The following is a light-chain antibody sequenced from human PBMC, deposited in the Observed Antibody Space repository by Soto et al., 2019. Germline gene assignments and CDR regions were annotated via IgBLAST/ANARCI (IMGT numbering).Light chain of an antibody. CDR1: QTISSW. CDR3: QQYHTSSIT. J-gene: IGKJ5*01. Sequence: DIQMTQSPSTLSASVGDRVTITCRASQTISSWLAWYQQKSGKAPTLLIYDASTLERGVPSRFSGTGSGTEFTLSIDSLQPDDFATYYCQQYHTSSITFGQGTRLEIK. CDR2: DAS. V-gene: IGKV1-5*01.